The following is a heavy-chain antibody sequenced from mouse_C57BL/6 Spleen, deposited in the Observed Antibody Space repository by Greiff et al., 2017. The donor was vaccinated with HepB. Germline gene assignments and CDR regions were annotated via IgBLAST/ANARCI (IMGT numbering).Heavy chain of an antibody. Sequence: QVQLQQSGAELVKPGASVKISCKASGYAFSSYWMNWVKQRPGKGLEWIGQIYPGDGDTNYNGKFKGKATLTADKSSSTAYMQLSSLTSEDSAVYFCARGGYYDPYAMDYWGQGTSVTVSS. CDR1: GYAFSSYW. CDR2: IYPGDGDT. J-gene: IGHJ4*01. D-gene: IGHD2-4*01. V-gene: IGHV1-80*01. CDR3: ARGGYYDPYAMDY.